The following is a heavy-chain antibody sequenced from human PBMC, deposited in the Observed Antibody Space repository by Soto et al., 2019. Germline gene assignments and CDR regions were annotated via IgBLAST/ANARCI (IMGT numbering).Heavy chain of an antibody. CDR1: GYTFTSYG. CDR2: ISAYNGNT. CDR3: ARDRGAGSGYYYYYGMDV. D-gene: IGHD3-10*01. J-gene: IGHJ6*02. V-gene: IGHV1-18*01. Sequence: QVQLVQSGAEVKKPGASVKVSCKASGYTFTSYGISWVRQAPGQGLEWMGWISAYNGNTNYAQKLQGRVTMTTDTSTSTDYMELRSLRSDDTAVYYCARDRGAGSGYYYYYGMDVWGQGTTVTVSS.